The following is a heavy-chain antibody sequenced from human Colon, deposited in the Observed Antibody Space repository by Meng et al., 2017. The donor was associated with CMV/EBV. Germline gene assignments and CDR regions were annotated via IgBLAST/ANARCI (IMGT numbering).Heavy chain of an antibody. CDR1: GGSFSGYY. V-gene: IGHV4-34*01. CDR3: ARAGRGWFDP. J-gene: IGHJ5*02. D-gene: IGHD1-26*01. Sequence: GSLRLSYAVYGGSFSGYYWSWIRQPPGKGLEWIGEINHSGSTNYNPSLKSRVTISVDTSKNQFSLKLSSVTAADTAVYYCARAGRGWFDPWGQGTLVTVSS. CDR2: INHSGST.